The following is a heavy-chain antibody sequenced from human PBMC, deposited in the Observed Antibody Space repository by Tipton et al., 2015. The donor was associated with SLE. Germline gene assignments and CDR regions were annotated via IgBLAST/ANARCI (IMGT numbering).Heavy chain of an antibody. V-gene: IGHV4-39*01. D-gene: IGHD1-1*01. CDR2: IYYTGNT. Sequence: TLSLTCTVSTGSISSPNYYWGWIRQPPGKGLEWIGTIYYTGNTYYNPSLDSRVTVFLDTSKNQFSLRLSSLTAADTAVYYCARHHNGGWFDPWGQGTLVTVSS. J-gene: IGHJ5*02. CDR3: ARHHNGGWFDP. CDR1: TGSISSPNYY.